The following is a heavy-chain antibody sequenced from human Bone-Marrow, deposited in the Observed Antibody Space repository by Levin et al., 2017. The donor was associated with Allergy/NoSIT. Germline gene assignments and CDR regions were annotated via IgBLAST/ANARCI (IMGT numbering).Heavy chain of an antibody. D-gene: IGHD5-12*01. CDR1: GFTFSNAW. CDR3: PTGTPGYSGYVRFDS. J-gene: IGHJ4*02. V-gene: IGHV3-15*01. Sequence: GGSLRLSCAASGFTFSNAWMSWVRQAPGKGLEWLGRIKSKSEGAATDYAAAVKGRFTISRDDSKNTVYLQMNTLKTEDTAVYYCPTGTPGYSGYVRFDSWGQGTLVTVSS. CDR2: IKSKSEGAAT.